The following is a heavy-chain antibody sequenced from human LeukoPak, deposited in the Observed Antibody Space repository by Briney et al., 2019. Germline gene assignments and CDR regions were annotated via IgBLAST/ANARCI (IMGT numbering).Heavy chain of an antibody. CDR1: GFTFRSYA. J-gene: IGHJ6*02. CDR2: IWSDGNNK. V-gene: IGHV3-33*08. D-gene: IGHD3-10*01. Sequence: PGRSLRLSCAASGFTFRSYAMHWVRQAPGKGLEWVAVIWSDGNNKYYGDSVKGRFTISRDNSKNTLYLQMDSLTAEDTAVYYCATERGGSFYYGMDVWGQGTTVTVSS. CDR3: ATERGGSFYYGMDV.